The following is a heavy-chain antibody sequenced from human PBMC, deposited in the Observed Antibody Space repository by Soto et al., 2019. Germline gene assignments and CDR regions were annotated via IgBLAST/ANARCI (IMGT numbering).Heavy chain of an antibody. CDR2: ISGTGDKT. CDR3: AKDYASTWYWYFDP. V-gene: IGHV3-23*01. Sequence: GGDLRLSCAASGLSFSNFAMTWVREAPGTGLEWLSSISGTGDKTYYLDSVKGRFTICRDNSKNTLYLHMNSLGAEDTAVYFCAKDYASTWYWYFDPLGQLTLVTVSS. D-gene: IGHD6-13*01. CDR1: GLSFSNFA. J-gene: IGHJ5*02.